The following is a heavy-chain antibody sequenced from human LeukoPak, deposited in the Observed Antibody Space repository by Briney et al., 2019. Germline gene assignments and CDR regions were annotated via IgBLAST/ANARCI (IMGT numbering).Heavy chain of an antibody. CDR2: IKQDGSEK. CDR3: GRFTRSGDSVY. V-gene: IGHV3-7*04. D-gene: IGHD7-27*01. J-gene: IGHJ4*02. CDR1: GFTFSSYW. Sequence: GGSLRLSCAASGFTFSSYWMSWVRQGPGKGLEWVANIKQDGSEKQYVDSVKGRFAISRDNAENSLYLQMNSLKAEDTAVYYCGRFTRSGDSVYWGQGTLVTVSS.